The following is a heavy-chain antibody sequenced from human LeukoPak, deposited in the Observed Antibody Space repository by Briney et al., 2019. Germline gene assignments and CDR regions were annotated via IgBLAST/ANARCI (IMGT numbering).Heavy chain of an antibody. J-gene: IGHJ4*02. CDR3: AKDLSGWADY. CDR1: GFTFSSYS. D-gene: IGHD6-19*01. V-gene: IGHV3-21*01. Sequence: GGSLRLSCAASGFTFSSYSMNWVRQAPGKGLEWVSSISSSSSYIYYADSVKGRFTISRDNAKNSLYLQMNSLRAEDTAVYYCAKDLSGWADYWGQGTLVTVSS. CDR2: ISSSSSYI.